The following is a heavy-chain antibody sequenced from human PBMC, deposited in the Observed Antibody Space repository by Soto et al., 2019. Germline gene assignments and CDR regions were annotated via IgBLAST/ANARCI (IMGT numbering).Heavy chain of an antibody. J-gene: IGHJ5*02. CDR1: GFTFSTYS. V-gene: IGHV3-21*01. CDR2: ISTSGSHL. CDR3: VPDVVVIAAKVS. D-gene: IGHD2-15*01. Sequence: PGGSLRLSCAASGFTFSTYSMNWVRQAPGKGLEWVSSISTSGSHLQYAESVKGRFTISRDNAKNSLYLQMNSLRAEDLAVYYCVPDVVVIAAKVSWGQGT.